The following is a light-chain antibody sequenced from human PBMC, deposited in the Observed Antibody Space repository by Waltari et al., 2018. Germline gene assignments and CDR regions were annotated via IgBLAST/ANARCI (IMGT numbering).Light chain of an antibody. CDR1: SLRRYY. J-gene: IGLJ3*02. V-gene: IGLV3-19*01. CDR2: GHD. CDR3: LSRDSSSTRV. Sequence: SSELTQDPAVSVALGQTVRITCQGDSLRRYYASWYQQRPGQAPFLVLYGHDNRPSGIPDRFSGSTSGNTASLTITRAQAEDAGVYYCLSRDSSSTRVFGGGTKLTVL.